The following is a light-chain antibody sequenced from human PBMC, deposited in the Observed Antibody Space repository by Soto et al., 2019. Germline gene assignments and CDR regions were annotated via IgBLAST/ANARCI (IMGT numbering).Light chain of an antibody. CDR3: QQYYNTPYT. J-gene: IGKJ2*01. CDR1: QSVFFSSNNNNY. V-gene: IGKV4-1*01. Sequence: DIVMTQSPDSLAVSVGERATINCKSSQSVFFSSNNNNYLAWYQQRPGQPPRLLIYWASTRQSGVPDRFSGSGSGTDFTLTISSLQAEDVAVYYCQQYYNTPYTFGQGTKLEIK. CDR2: WAS.